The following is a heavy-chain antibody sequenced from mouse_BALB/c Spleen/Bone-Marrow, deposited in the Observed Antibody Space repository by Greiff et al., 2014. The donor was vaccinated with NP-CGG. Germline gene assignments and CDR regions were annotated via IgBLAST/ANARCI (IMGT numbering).Heavy chain of an antibody. J-gene: IGHJ4*01. CDR3: ARPPYYYGSSYDAMDY. V-gene: IGHV1-7*01. Sequence: LQESGAELAKPGASVKMSCKASGYTFISYWMHWVKQRPGQGLEWIGYINPSTGYTEYNQKFKDKATLTADKSSSTAYMQLSSLTSEDSAVYYCARPPYYYGSSYDAMDYWGQGTSVTVSS. CDR1: GYTFISYW. CDR2: INPSTGYT. D-gene: IGHD1-1*01.